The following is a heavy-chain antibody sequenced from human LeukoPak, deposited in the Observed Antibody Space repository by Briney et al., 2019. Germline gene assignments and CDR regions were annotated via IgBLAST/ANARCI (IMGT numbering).Heavy chain of an antibody. CDR3: ARRRYYDSSGYLD. CDR1: SDSIRSSSYY. Sequence: SETLSLTCTVSSDSIRSSSYYWDWIRQPPGKGLEWIGTIYYSGRTYYNPSLKSRVTISIDTSKNQFSLKLTSVTAADTAVYYCARRRYYDSSGYLDWGQGTLLTVSS. V-gene: IGHV4-39*01. D-gene: IGHD3-22*01. CDR2: IYYSGRT. J-gene: IGHJ1*01.